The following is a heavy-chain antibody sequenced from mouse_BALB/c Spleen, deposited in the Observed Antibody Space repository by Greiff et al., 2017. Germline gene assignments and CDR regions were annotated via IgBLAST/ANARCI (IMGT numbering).Heavy chain of an antibody. CDR3: GRHEIYYHRSSPYHAMDQ. CDR2: IRSKSNNYAT. D-gene: IGHD1-1*01. Sequence: EVQRVESGGGLVQPKGSLKLSCAASGFTFNTYAMNWVRQAPGKGLEWVARIRSKSNNYATYYADSVKDRFTISRDDSQSMLYLQMNNLKTEDTAMDYCGRHEIYYHRSSPYHAMDQRGSGTSVNGSS. CDR1: GFTFNTYA. V-gene: IGHV10-1*02. J-gene: IGHJ4*01.